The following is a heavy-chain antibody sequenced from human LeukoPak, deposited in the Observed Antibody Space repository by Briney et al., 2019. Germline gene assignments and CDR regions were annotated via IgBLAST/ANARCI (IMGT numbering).Heavy chain of an antibody. J-gene: IGHJ4*02. CDR1: GYTFTSYD. V-gene: IGHV1-8*01. CDR2: MNPNSGNT. Sequence: ASVKVSCKASGYTFTSYDINWVRQATGQGLEWMGWMNPNSGNTGYAQKFQGRVTMTRNTSISTAYMELSSLRSEDTAVYYCARGGNSYGSDKYYFDYWGQGTLVTVSS. D-gene: IGHD5-18*01. CDR3: ARGGNSYGSDKYYFDY.